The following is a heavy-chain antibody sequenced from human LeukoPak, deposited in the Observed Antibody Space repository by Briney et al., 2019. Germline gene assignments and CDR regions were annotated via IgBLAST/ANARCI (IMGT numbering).Heavy chain of an antibody. CDR2: ISSRSSTI. J-gene: IGHJ4*02. V-gene: IGHV3-48*02. D-gene: IGHD2-15*01. Sequence: GGTLRLSCAASGFTFSSYGMNWVRQAPGKGLEWISYISSRSSTIYSADSVKGRFTISRDNANNSLHLQMNSLRDEDTAVYYCARGCSGGSCFGDFDYWGQGTLGT. CDR3: ARGCSGGSCFGDFDY. CDR1: GFTFSSYG.